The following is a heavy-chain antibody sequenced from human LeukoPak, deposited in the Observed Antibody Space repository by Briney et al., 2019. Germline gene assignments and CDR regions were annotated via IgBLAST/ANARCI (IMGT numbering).Heavy chain of an antibody. CDR1: GLTFSTYG. CDR3: AKDRGY. CDR2: ISGSGDTT. J-gene: IGHJ4*02. V-gene: IGHV3-23*01. Sequence: GGSLRISCAASGLTFSTYGMAWVRQAPGKGLEWVSGISGSGDTTYYADSVKGRFTISRDNSKDTLYLQMNSLRAEDTAVYYCAKDRGYWGQGTLVTVSS.